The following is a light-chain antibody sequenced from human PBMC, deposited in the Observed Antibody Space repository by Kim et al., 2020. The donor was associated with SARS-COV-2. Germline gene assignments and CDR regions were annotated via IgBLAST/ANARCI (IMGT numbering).Light chain of an antibody. CDR1: SSDVGGYNY. V-gene: IGLV2-8*01. CDR3: SSYGGNNNVV. J-gene: IGLJ3*02. Sequence: GQSVTISCTGTSSDVGGYNYVSWYQQHPGKAPKLIIYEVSKWPSGVPDRFSGSKYGNTASLTVSGLQAEDEADYYCSSYGGNNNVVFGGGTEVTVL. CDR2: EVS.